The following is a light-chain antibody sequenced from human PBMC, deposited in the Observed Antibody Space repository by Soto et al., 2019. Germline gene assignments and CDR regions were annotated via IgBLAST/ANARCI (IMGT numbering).Light chain of an antibody. CDR3: QQYDAWPPGT. CDR2: GAS. J-gene: IGKJ4*01. CDR1: RSIDTY. V-gene: IGKV3-15*01. Sequence: DIVMTQSPAFLSASLGERVTLSCRASRSIDTYLAWFQHKLGQPPRLLIFGASTRAAGVPPRLSGGGSGTEFTLTITSLQSEDFAVYFCQQYDAWPPGTFGGGTTVEI.